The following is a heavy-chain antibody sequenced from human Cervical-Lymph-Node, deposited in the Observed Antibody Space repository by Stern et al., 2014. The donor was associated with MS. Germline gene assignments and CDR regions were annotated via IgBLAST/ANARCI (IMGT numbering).Heavy chain of an antibody. Sequence: QVQLQESGPGLVKPSETLSLTCTVSGGSISGYDCSWIRQPPGKGLEWIRHIYYSGSANYFPHLTRRVSISIDTPQNQFSLTLSPVTAADTAVYYCARSRDAYSPLAYWGQGALVTVSS. CDR2: IYYSGSA. CDR3: ARSRDAYSPLAY. D-gene: IGHD5-24*01. V-gene: IGHV4-59*01. CDR1: GGSISGYD. J-gene: IGHJ4*02.